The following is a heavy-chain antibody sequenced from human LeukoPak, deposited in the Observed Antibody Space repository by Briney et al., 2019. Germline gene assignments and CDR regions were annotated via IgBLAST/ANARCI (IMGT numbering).Heavy chain of an antibody. CDR1: GYTFTSYG. V-gene: IGHV1-18*01. CDR3: ARRGYDFWSGYYAPDY. CDR2: ISAYNGNT. J-gene: IGHJ4*02. D-gene: IGHD3-3*01. Sequence: ASVKVSCKASGYTFTSYGISWVRQAPGQGLEWMGWISAYNGNTNYAQKLQGRVTMTTDTSTSTAYMELRSLRSDDTAVYYCARRGYDFWSGYYAPDYWGQGTLVTVSS.